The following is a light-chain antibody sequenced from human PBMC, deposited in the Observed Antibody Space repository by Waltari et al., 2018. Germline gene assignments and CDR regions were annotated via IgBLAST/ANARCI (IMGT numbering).Light chain of an antibody. Sequence: EIVLTQSPATLSVSTGGTATLSCRASQSFGDNLAWYKQKHGQAPRLLIYGASSRATDIPDRFSGSGSGTEFTLTISTLHSEDFAVYFCQHYNEWPQYTFAQGTKVEIK. V-gene: IGKV3-15*01. CDR2: GAS. CDR3: QHYNEWPQYT. J-gene: IGKJ2*01. CDR1: QSFGDN.